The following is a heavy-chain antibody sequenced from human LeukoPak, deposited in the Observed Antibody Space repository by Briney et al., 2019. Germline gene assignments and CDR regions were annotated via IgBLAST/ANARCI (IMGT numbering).Heavy chain of an antibody. CDR3: AREVYYYDSSGFGY. J-gene: IGHJ4*02. CDR1: GGSISSYY. D-gene: IGHD3-22*01. CDR2: MYTSGST. V-gene: IGHV4-4*07. Sequence: SETLSLTCTVSGGSISSYYWSWTRQPAGKGLEWIGRMYTSGSTNYNPSLKSRVTMSVDTSKNQFSLKLSSVTAADTAVYYCAREVYYYDSSGFGYWGQGTLVTVSS.